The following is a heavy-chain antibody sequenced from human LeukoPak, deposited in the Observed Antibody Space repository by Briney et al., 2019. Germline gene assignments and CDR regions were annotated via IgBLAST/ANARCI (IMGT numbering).Heavy chain of an antibody. CDR1: GGSISSYY. CDR3: ARDGGYYDSSGSLDY. D-gene: IGHD3-22*01. Sequence: SETLSLTCTVSGGSISSYYWSWIRQPPGKGLEWIGYIYHSGSTDYNPSLKSRVTISVDTSKSQFSLKLSSVTAADTAVYYCARDGGYYDSSGSLDYWGQGTLVTVSS. J-gene: IGHJ4*02. V-gene: IGHV4-59*12. CDR2: IYHSGST.